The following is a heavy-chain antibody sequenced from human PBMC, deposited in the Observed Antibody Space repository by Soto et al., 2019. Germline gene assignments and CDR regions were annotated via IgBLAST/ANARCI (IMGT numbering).Heavy chain of an antibody. V-gene: IGHV4-61*01. CDR1: GGSVNSDYYY. Sequence: SETLSLTCTVSGGSVNSDYYYWTWIRQPPGKGLEWIGYIYNSGRTNYNPSLKSRVSISVDTSKNQFSLKLSSVTAADTAVYYCARVGRGRALDYWGQGTLVTVSS. CDR3: ARVGRGRALDY. CDR2: IYNSGRT. D-gene: IGHD3-16*01. J-gene: IGHJ4*02.